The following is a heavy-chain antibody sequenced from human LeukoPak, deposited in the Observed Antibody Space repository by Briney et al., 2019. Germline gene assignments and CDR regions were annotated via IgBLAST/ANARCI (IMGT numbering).Heavy chain of an antibody. CDR3: VRLLGTVTTYDF. J-gene: IGHJ4*02. D-gene: IGHD1-7*01. CDR1: GFTFSNRW. V-gene: IGHV3-7*01. CDR2: IRPDGGGA. Sequence: GGSLRLSCLVSGFTFSNRWMSWVRQAPGKGLEWVANIRPDGGGAYYLDSVKGRFTISRDNAENSLFLRMNSLRAEDTAVYYCVRLLGTVTTYDFWGQGTLVTVSS.